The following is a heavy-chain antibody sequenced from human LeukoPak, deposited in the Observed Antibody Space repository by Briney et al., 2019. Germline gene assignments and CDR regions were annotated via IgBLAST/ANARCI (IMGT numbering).Heavy chain of an antibody. V-gene: IGHV3-30*18. CDR1: GFTFSAYY. D-gene: IGHD6-13*01. CDR3: AKDGQLGGSSWFTLYFDY. Sequence: PGGSLRLSCAASGFTFSAYYMSWIRQAPGKGLEWLAVSSYDEGHTYYTDSVKGRFTISRDNSKNTLYLQMNSLRPEDTAVYYCAKDGQLGGSSWFTLYFDYWGQGTLVTVSS. J-gene: IGHJ4*02. CDR2: SSYDEGHT.